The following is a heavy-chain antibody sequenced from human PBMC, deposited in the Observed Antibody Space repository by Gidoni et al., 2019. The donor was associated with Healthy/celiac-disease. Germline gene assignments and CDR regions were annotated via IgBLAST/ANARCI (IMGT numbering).Heavy chain of an antibody. CDR2: INAGNGNT. CDR3: ARGITIFGVVISDYGMDV. CDR1: GYTFTSYA. D-gene: IGHD3-3*01. Sequence: QVQLVQSGAEVKKPGASVKVSCKASGYTFTSYAMHWVRQAPGQRLEWMGWINAGNGNTKYSQKFQGRVTITRDTSASTAYMELSSLRSEDTAVYYCARGITIFGVVISDYGMDVWGQGTTVTVSS. J-gene: IGHJ6*02. V-gene: IGHV1-3*01.